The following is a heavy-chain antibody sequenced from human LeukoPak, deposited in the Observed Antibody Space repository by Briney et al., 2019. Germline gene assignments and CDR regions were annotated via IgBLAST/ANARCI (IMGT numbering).Heavy chain of an antibody. Sequence: SETLSLTCSVSGGSISSYYWSWIRQPPGKGLEWIGYIHSSGSTNYNPSLKSRVTISVDTSKNQFSLKLSSVTAADTAVYYCARNTVYCMDVWGQGTTVTVSS. CDR3: ARNTVYCMDV. CDR2: IHSSGST. V-gene: IGHV4-59*01. CDR1: GGSISSYY. J-gene: IGHJ6*02.